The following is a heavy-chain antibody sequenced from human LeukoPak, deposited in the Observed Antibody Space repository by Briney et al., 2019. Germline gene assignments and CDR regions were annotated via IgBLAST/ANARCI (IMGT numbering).Heavy chain of an antibody. J-gene: IGHJ4*02. CDR1: GFTFSSFG. V-gene: IGHV3-33*01. Sequence: GRSLRLSCAASGFTFSSFGVHWVRQPPGKGLEWVAVIWYDGSNKYYADSVKGRFTISRDNSKNTLLLQMNSLRAEDTAVYYCARGLTIAAAEVFDYWGQGTLVTVSS. CDR3: ARGLTIAAAEVFDY. D-gene: IGHD6-13*01. CDR2: IWYDGSNK.